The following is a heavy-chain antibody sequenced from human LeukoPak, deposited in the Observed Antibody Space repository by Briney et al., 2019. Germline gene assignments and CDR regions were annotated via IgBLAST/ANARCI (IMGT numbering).Heavy chain of an antibody. V-gene: IGHV1-2*06. Sequence: ASAKVSCKASGYTFTGYYMHWVRQAPGQGLEWMGRINPNSGGTNYAQKFQGRVTMTRDTSISTAYMELSRLRSDDTAVYYCARLTYYCDSSGYPNWFDPWGQGTLVTVSS. J-gene: IGHJ5*02. CDR3: ARLTYYCDSSGYPNWFDP. CDR1: GYTFTGYY. D-gene: IGHD3-22*01. CDR2: INPNSGGT.